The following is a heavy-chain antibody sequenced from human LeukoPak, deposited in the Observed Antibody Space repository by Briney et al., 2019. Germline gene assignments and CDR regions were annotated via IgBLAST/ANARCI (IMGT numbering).Heavy chain of an antibody. CDR3: AKRGVVIRVIHF. CDR2: ISDSGGRT. J-gene: IGHJ4*02. CDR1: GITLSNYG. V-gene: IGHV3-23*01. Sequence: GGCLTLSRAVSGITLSNYGMSWVRQAPGKGLEWVAGISDSGGRTNYADSVKGRFTISRDNPNNTLYLQMNRLRAEDTAVYFCAKRGVVIRVIHFWVQGALVTVSS. D-gene: IGHD3-22*01.